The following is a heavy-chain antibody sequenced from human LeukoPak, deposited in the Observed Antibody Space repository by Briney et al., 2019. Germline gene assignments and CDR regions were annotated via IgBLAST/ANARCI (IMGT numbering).Heavy chain of an antibody. D-gene: IGHD5-12*01. CDR3: AREAPRLDRHHYYYYYMDV. CDR2: ISAYNGNT. V-gene: IGHV1-18*01. Sequence: GASVKVSCKASGYTFTSYGISWVRQAPGQGLEWMGWISAYNGNTNYAQKLQGRVTMTTDTSTSTAYMELRSLRSDDTAVYYCAREAPRLDRHHYYYYYMDVWGKGTTVTVSS. CDR1: GYTFTSYG. J-gene: IGHJ6*03.